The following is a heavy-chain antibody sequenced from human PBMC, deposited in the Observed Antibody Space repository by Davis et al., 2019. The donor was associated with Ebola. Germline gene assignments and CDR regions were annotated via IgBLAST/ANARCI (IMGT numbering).Heavy chain of an antibody. D-gene: IGHD2-2*01. CDR3: ARGEHCSSTSCFMYYYYGMDV. CDR1: GGSFSGYY. CDR2: IYYSGST. J-gene: IGHJ6*02. Sequence: SETLSLTCAVYGGSFSGYYWSWIRQPPGKGLEWIGYIYYSGSTYYNPSLKSRVTISVDTSKNQFSLKLSYVTAADTAVYYCARGEHCSSTSCFMYYYYGMDVWGQGTTVTVSS. V-gene: IGHV4-30-4*01.